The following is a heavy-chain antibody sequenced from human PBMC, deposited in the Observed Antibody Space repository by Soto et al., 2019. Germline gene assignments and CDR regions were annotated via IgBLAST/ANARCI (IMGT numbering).Heavy chain of an antibody. CDR2: IYSGGST. Sequence: TSETLSLTCTVSGGSISISSFYWGWVRQAPGKGLEWVSVIYSGGSTYYADSVKGRFTISRHNSKNTLYLQMDSLRAEDTAVYYCARAGPSWGIAAAATSQNDAFDIWGQGTMVTVSS. D-gene: IGHD6-13*01. CDR3: ARAGPSWGIAAAATSQNDAFDI. J-gene: IGHJ3*02. V-gene: IGHV3-53*04. CDR1: GGSISISSFY.